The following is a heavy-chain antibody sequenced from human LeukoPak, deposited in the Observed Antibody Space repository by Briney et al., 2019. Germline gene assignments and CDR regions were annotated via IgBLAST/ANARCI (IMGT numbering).Heavy chain of an antibody. CDR3: ARENDRYGRIDY. CDR2: VSYSGST. J-gene: IGHJ4*02. D-gene: IGHD5-18*01. Sequence: GSLRLSCAASGFTFSSYAMSWVRQPPGEGLEWIGYVSYSGSTDYNPSLKSRVIISIDTSKNQFSLRLSSVTAADTAVYYCARENDRYGRIDYWGQGTQVTVSS. V-gene: IGHV4-59*01. CDR1: GFTFSSYA.